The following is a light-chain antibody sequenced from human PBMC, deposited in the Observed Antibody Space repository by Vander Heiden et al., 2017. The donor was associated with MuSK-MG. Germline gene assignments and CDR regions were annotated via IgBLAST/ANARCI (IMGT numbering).Light chain of an antibody. CDR1: QTINTY. V-gene: IGKV1-39*01. CDR3: QQSHNTPS. J-gene: IGKJ3*01. CDR2: AAS. Sequence: DIQMTQSPSSLSASIGDRVTITCRASQTINTYLNWYQQKPGKAPKLLIYAASTLQSGVPSRFSGAGSGTDFTLTISRLQPEDFATYYWQQSHNTPSFGHGTRVDLK.